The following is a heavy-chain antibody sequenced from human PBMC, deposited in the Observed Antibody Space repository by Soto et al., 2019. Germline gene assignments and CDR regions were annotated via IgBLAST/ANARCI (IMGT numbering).Heavy chain of an antibody. CDR3: ARETRIAAAGKFDY. CDR1: GGSISSYY. D-gene: IGHD6-13*01. CDR2: IYYSGST. V-gene: IGHV4-59*01. J-gene: IGHJ4*02. Sequence: SETRALTCTVAGGSISSYYWSWIRQPPGKGLEWIGYIYYSGSTNYNPSLKSRVTISVDTSKNQFSLKLSSVTAADTAVYYCARETRIAAAGKFDYWGQATLVTVSA.